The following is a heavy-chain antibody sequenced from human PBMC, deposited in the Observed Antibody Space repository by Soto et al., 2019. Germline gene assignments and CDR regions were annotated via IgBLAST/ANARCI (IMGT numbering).Heavy chain of an antibody. J-gene: IGHJ5*02. V-gene: IGHV4-39*07. CDR3: ARNNVRGVSNYHNWMEP. CDR2: IYYSGST. CDR1: VGSISSSSYY. Sequence: SETLSLTCTFSVGSISSSSYYCGWVGQPPWKGLEWIGSIYYSGSTYYNPSLKSRVTISVDTSKNQFSLKLRSVTTADTAIYFCARNNVRGVSNYHNWMEPWGQGTLGSVSS. D-gene: IGHD3-10*01.